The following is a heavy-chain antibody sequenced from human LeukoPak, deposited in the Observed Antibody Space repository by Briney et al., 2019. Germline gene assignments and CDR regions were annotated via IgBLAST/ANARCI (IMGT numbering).Heavy chain of an antibody. CDR1: GYTFTGYY. D-gene: IGHD2-2*01. J-gene: IGHJ3*02. Sequence: ASVKVSCKASGYTFTGYYMHWVRQATGQGLEWMGWMNPNSGNTGYAQKFQGRVTMTRNTSISTAYMELSSLRSEDTAVYYCASSPYCSSTSCLDAFDIWGQGTMVTVSS. V-gene: IGHV1-8*02. CDR2: MNPNSGNT. CDR3: ASSPYCSSTSCLDAFDI.